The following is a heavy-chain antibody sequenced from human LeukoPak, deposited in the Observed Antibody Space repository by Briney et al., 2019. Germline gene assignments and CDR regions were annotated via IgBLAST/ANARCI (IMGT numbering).Heavy chain of an antibody. V-gene: IGHV1-18*01. CDR1: GYTFTSYG. CDR2: ISAYNGNT. CDR3: AREPPVTRASFDY. Sequence: GASVKVSCKASGYTFTSYGISWVRQAPGQGLEWMGWISAYNGNTNYAQKFQGRVTMTRDTSISTAYMELSRLTSDDTAVYYCAREPPVTRASFDYWGQGTLVTVSS. J-gene: IGHJ4*02. D-gene: IGHD4-11*01.